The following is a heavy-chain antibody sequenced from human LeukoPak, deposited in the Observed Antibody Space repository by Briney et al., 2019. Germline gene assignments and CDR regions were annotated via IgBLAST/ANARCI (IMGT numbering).Heavy chain of an antibody. CDR2: INHSGST. D-gene: IGHD2-2*01. CDR3: ARGGNVVVPAAHNWFDP. V-gene: IGHV4-34*01. J-gene: IGHJ5*02. CDR1: GGSFSGYY. Sequence: SETLSLTCAVYGGSFSGYYWSWIRQPPGKGLEWIGEINHSGSTNYTPSLKSRVTISVDTSKNQFSLKLSSVTAADTAVYYCARGGNVVVPAAHNWFDPWGQGTLVTVSS.